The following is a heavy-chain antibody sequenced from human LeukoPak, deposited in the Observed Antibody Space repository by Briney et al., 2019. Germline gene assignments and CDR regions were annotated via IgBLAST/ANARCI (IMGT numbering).Heavy chain of an antibody. CDR1: GYTFTGYY. J-gene: IGHJ5*02. CDR2: ISAYNGNT. CDR3: ARAPYDSSGYYYVSRFDP. D-gene: IGHD3-22*01. V-gene: IGHV1-18*04. Sequence: AASVKVSCKASGYTFTGYYMHWVRQAPGQGLEWMGWISAYNGNTNYAQKLQGRVTMTTDTSTSTAYMELRSLRSDDTAVYYCARAPYDSSGYYYVSRFDPWGQGTLVTVSS.